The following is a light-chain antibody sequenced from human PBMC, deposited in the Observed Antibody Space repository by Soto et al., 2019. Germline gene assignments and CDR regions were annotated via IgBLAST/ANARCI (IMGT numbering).Light chain of an antibody. Sequence: EIVMTQSPATLSVSPGERATLSCRASQSVYNNLAWYQQKPGQAPRLLIYDTSTRATGIPARFSGSGSGTDLTLTISSLEPEDFAVYYCQQRSTWPRWTFGQGTKVDIK. J-gene: IGKJ1*01. CDR1: QSVYNN. V-gene: IGKV3-11*01. CDR3: QQRSTWPRWT. CDR2: DTS.